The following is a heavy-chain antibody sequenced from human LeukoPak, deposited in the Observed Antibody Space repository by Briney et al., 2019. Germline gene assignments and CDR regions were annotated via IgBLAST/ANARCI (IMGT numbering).Heavy chain of an antibody. Sequence: GGSLRLSCAASGFTFSIYAMSWVRQAPGRGLEWVSAISGSGGSTYYADSVKGRFTISRDNSKNTLYLQMNSLRAEDTAVYYCAKLGSGPYSPPTAFDIWGQGTMVTVSS. CDR3: AKLGSGPYSPPTAFDI. J-gene: IGHJ3*02. CDR2: ISGSGGST. D-gene: IGHD3-10*02. V-gene: IGHV3-23*01. CDR1: GFTFSIYA.